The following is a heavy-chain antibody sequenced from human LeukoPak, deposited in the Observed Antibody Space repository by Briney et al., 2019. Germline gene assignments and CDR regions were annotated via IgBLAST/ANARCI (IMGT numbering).Heavy chain of an antibody. CDR3: AIAGYLPLDY. CDR1: GGTFSSYA. V-gene: IGHV1-18*01. Sequence: ASVEVSCKASGGTFSSYAISWVRQAPGQGLEWMGWISAYNGNTNYAQKLQGRVTMTTDTSTSTAYMELRSLRSDDTAVYYCAIAGYLPLDYWGQGTLVTVSS. CDR2: ISAYNGNT. J-gene: IGHJ4*02. D-gene: IGHD1-1*01.